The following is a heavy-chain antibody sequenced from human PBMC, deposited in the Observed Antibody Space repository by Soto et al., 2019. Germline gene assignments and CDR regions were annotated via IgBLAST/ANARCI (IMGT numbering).Heavy chain of an antibody. V-gene: IGHV1-3*01. CDR3: AADGYDILTGYPYYYYDMDV. CDR2: INAGNGNT. D-gene: IGHD3-9*01. CDR1: GYTFTSYA. Sequence: GASVKDSCQASGYTFTSYAIHWVRQAPGQRLEWMGCINAGNGNTEYSQKFQERVTMTRDMSTSTAYMELSSLRAEDTAVYYCAADGYDILTGYPYYYYDMDVWGQGTTVTVSS. J-gene: IGHJ6*02.